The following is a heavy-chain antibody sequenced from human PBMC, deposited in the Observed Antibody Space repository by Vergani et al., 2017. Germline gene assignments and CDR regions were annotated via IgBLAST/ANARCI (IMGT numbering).Heavy chain of an antibody. CDR3: ARVRMVRGVSDAFDI. Sequence: QVQLVESGGGVVQPGRSLRLSCAASGFTFSSYAMHWVRQAPGKGLEWVAVISYDGSNKYYADSVKGRFTISRDNSKNTLYLQMNSLRAEDTAVYYCARVRMVRGVSDAFDIWGQGTMVTVSS. CDR1: GFTFSSYA. J-gene: IGHJ3*02. V-gene: IGHV3-30-3*01. CDR2: ISYDGSNK. D-gene: IGHD3-10*01.